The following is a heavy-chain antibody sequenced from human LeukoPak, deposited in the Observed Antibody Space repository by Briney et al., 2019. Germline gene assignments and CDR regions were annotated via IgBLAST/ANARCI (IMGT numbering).Heavy chain of an antibody. CDR3: AREEYYYGSGSPYWFDP. Sequence: ASVKVSCKASGYTFTIYSISWVRKGPGQGLEWLGWSSVYNGNTNYAQKLQGRVTMTTETSTSTAYMELRSLRSDGTAVYYCAREEYYYGSGSPYWFDPWGQGTLVTVSS. J-gene: IGHJ5*02. CDR1: GYTFTIYS. V-gene: IGHV1-18*01. CDR2: SSVYNGNT. D-gene: IGHD3-10*01.